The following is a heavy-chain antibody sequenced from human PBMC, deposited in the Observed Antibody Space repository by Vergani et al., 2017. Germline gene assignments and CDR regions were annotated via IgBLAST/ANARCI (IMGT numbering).Heavy chain of an antibody. V-gene: IGHV1-69*01. Sequence: QVQLVQSGAEVKKPGSSVKVSCKASGGTFSSYAISWVRQAPGQGLEWMGGIIPIFGTANYAQKFQGRVTITADESTSTAYMELSSLRSEDTAVYYCAREEYGYNWNGASLDCWGQGTLVTVSS. J-gene: IGHJ4*02. CDR3: AREEYGYNWNGASLDC. CDR2: IIPIFGTA. D-gene: IGHD1-20*01. CDR1: GGTFSSYA.